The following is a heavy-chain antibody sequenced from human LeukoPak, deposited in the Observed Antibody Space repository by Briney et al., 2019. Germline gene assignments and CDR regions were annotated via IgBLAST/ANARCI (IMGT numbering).Heavy chain of an antibody. CDR2: ISSSSSYI. CDR1: GFSVSSSY. V-gene: IGHV3-21*01. Sequence: GGSLRLSCAASGFSVSSSYMNWVRQAPGKGLEWVSSISSSSSYIYYADSVKGRFTISRDNAKNSLYLQMNSLRAEDTTVYYCARDVGFGELFYDYWGQGTLVTVSS. CDR3: ARDVGFGELFYDY. J-gene: IGHJ4*02. D-gene: IGHD3-10*01.